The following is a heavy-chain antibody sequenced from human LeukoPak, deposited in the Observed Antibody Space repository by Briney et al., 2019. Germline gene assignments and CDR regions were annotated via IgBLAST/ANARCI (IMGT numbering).Heavy chain of an antibody. Sequence: SETLSLTCTVSGGSISSSSYSWGWIRQPPGKGLEWIGSIYYSGSTYYNPSLKSRVTISVDTSKNQFSLKLSSVTAADTAVYYCARAMIVVVRYFDYWGQGTLVTVSS. CDR1: GGSISSSSYS. V-gene: IGHV4-39*01. D-gene: IGHD3-22*01. J-gene: IGHJ4*02. CDR2: IYYSGST. CDR3: ARAMIVVVRYFDY.